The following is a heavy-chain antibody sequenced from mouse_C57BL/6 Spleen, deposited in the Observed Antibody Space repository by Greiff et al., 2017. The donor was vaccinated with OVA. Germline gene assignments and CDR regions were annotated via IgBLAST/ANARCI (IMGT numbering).Heavy chain of an antibody. CDR3: AKYYYGSSPHAMDY. J-gene: IGHJ4*01. CDR1: GFTFSDYG. D-gene: IGHD1-1*01. CDR2: ISSGSSTI. Sequence: EVNVVESGGGLVKPGGSLKLSCAASGFTFSDYGMHWVRQAPEKGLEWVAYISSGSSTIYYADTVKGRFTISRDNAKNTLFLQMTSLRSEDTAMYYCAKYYYGSSPHAMDYWGQGTSVTVSS. V-gene: IGHV5-17*01.